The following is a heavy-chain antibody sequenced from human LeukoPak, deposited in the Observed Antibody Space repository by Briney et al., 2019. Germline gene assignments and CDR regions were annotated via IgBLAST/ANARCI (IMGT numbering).Heavy chain of an antibody. Sequence: GGSLRLSCAASGITFSSYGMSWVRQAPGKGLEWVSSISSTGGTTYYADSVKGRFTISRDNSKNTLYLQMNSLRAEDTAVYYCARGPSGYHNTGGKGTLVTVSS. CDR1: GITFSSYG. CDR2: ISSTGGTT. J-gene: IGHJ4*02. V-gene: IGHV3-23*01. CDR3: ARGPSGYHNT. D-gene: IGHD5-12*01.